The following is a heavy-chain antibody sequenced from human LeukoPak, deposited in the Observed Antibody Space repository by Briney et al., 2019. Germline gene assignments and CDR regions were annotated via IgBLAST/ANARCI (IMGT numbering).Heavy chain of an antibody. CDR3: ALSSIHKDYYFGMDV. CDR1: GFTFRDYY. D-gene: IGHD2-2*01. CDR2: ITNIGGTV. V-gene: IGHV3-11*01. J-gene: IGHJ6*02. Sequence: PGGSLRLSRAASGFTFRDYYMTCVRQAPGKGLECRSYITNIGGTVFYADYVKGRFTVSRDNAKRSLYLQIGSLRDDDTAVYHCALSSIHKDYYFGMDVWGQGTAVTVSS.